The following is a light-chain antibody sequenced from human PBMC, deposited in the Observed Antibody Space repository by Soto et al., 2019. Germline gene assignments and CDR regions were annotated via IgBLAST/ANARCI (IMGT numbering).Light chain of an antibody. CDR2: DAS. J-gene: IGKJ1*01. CDR1: QSVSSY. V-gene: IGKV3-15*01. Sequence: EIVMTQSPATLSVSPGERATLSCRASQSVSSYLAWYQRKPGQAPRLLIYDASTRATGIPARFSGSGSGTEFTLTISSLQSEDFAVYSCQQYNNWPWTFGQGTKVDIK. CDR3: QQYNNWPWT.